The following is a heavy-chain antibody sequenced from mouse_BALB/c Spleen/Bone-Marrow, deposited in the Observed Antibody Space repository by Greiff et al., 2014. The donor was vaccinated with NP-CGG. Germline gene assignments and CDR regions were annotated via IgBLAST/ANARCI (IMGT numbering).Heavy chain of an antibody. J-gene: IGHJ1*01. D-gene: IGHD1-1*01. CDR3: ARVYGWYFGV. Sequence: VQLKESGGGLVQPGGSLKLSCVASGFTFSSYGMSWVRQTPDKRLELVATINNNGGSTYYPDSVKGQFTISRDNAKNTLYLQMSSLKSEDTAMYYCARVYGWYFGVWGAGTTVTVSS. V-gene: IGHV5-6-3*01. CDR1: GFTFSSYG. CDR2: INNNGGST.